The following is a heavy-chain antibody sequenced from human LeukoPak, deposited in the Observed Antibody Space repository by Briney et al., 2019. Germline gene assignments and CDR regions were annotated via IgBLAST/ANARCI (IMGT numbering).Heavy chain of an antibody. J-gene: IGHJ3*02. CDR1: GFTFTSYA. CDR3: AKGRYFDWVDAFDI. CDR2: ISGSGGRT. V-gene: IGHV3-23*01. Sequence: GGSLRLSCAALASGFTFTSYAMSWVRQAPGKGLEWVSGISGSGGRTNYADSVKGRFTISRDNSKNTLYLQMNSLRAEDTAVYYCAKGRYFDWVDAFDIWGQGTMVTVSS. D-gene: IGHD3-9*01.